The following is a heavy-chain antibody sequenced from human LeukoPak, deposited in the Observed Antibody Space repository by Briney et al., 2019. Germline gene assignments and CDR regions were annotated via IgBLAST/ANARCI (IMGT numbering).Heavy chain of an antibody. V-gene: IGHV1-69*13. J-gene: IGHJ6*03. D-gene: IGHD2-2*01. CDR2: IIPIFGTA. Sequence: SVKVSCKASGGTFSSYAISWVRQAPGQGLEWMGGIIPIFGTANYAQKFQGRVTITADESTSTAYMELSSLRSEDTAVYYCARVCTSTSCQASYYYYYYMDVWGKGTTVTVSS. CDR1: GGTFSSYA. CDR3: ARVCTSTSCQASYYYYYYMDV.